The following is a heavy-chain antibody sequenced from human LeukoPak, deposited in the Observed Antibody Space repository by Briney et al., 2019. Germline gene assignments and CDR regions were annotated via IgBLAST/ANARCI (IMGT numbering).Heavy chain of an antibody. V-gene: IGHV1-2*06. J-gene: IGHJ4*02. CDR2: INPNSGGT. CDR3: APTSIAAAGNFDY. Sequence: ASVKVPCKASGYTFTGYYMHWVRQAHGQGLEWMGRINPNSGGTNYAQKFQGRGTMNRDKEIRKAYMELSRLRSDDTAVYYCAPTSIAAAGNFDYWGQGTLVTVSS. D-gene: IGHD6-13*01. CDR1: GYTFTGYY.